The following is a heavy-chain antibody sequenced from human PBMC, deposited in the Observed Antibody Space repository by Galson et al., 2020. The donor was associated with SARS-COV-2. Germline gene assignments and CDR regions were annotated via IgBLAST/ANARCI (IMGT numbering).Heavy chain of an antibody. CDR2: ISNSGTTI. CDR1: GFVLRDYE. Sequence: SLKISCAASGFVLRDYEMNRARQAPGKGLEWISYISNSGTTIYYADSVRGRFTISRDNAKNSLYLQMNSLRAEDTAVYYCARAAGYSYGRDVDYWGQGTLVTVSS. J-gene: IGHJ4*02. V-gene: IGHV3-48*03. CDR3: ARAAGYSYGRDVDY. D-gene: IGHD5-18*01.